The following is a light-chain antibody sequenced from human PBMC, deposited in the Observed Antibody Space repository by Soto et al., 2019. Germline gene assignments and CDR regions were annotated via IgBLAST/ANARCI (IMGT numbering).Light chain of an antibody. V-gene: IGKV3-20*01. Sequence: EIVLTQSPGTLSLSPGERATLSCRASQSVSSSDLAWYQQKPGQAPRLLIYGASSRATGIPDRFSGSGSGTDFTLTISRLEPEDFAVYYCQQYGSSLALTFGGGTKVEIK. CDR1: QSVSSSD. CDR3: QQYGSSLALT. J-gene: IGKJ4*01. CDR2: GAS.